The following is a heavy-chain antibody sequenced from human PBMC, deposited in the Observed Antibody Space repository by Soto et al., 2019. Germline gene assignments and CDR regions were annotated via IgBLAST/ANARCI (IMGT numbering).Heavy chain of an antibody. J-gene: IGHJ1*01. D-gene: IGHD1-26*01. V-gene: IGHV1-69*02. CDR1: GGTFSNST. Sequence: QVQLVQSGAEVRKPGSSVKVSCQASGGTFSNSTFTWVRQAPGQGLEWMGRLIPILGLANYAXKVRXRLXXXXXXXXXXXXXELRSLXXEDTXMXYCARFKLGDXXWGQXTL. CDR2: LIPILGLA. CDR3: ARFKLGDXX.